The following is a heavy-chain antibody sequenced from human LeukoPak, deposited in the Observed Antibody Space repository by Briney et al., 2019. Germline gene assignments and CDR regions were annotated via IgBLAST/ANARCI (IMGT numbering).Heavy chain of an antibody. CDR3: AKDVVPDSGWDLDY. CDR1: GFAFSTYS. Sequence: GGSLRLSCAASGFAFSTYSMTWVRQGPGKGLEWVSSIYPSGDSTFYADSVKGRFTISRDNSKNTLYLQMSSLRTEDTVIYYCAKDVVPDSGWDLDYWGQGTLVTVSS. V-gene: IGHV3-23*01. CDR2: IYPSGDST. D-gene: IGHD6-19*01. J-gene: IGHJ4*02.